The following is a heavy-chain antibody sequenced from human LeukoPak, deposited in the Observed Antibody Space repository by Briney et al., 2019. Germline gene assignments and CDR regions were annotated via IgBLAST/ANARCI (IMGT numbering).Heavy chain of an antibody. J-gene: IGHJ4*02. V-gene: IGHV3-7*01. Sequence: GGSLRLSCAASGFSFNSDCMDWVRQAPGKGLEWVANIKHDESEKNYLDSVKGRFTISRDNAQNSLYLQMSGLRVEGTAVYYCTRRLDDWGQGTLVTVSS. D-gene: IGHD3-16*01. CDR2: IKHDESEK. CDR3: TRRLDD. CDR1: GFSFNSDC.